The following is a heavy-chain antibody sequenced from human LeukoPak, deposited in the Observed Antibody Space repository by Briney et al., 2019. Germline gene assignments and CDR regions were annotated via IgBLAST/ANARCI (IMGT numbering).Heavy chain of an antibody. Sequence: GGSLRLSCAASGFTFSSYEMNWVRQAPGKGLEWVSYISSSGSTIYYADSVKGRFTISRDNAKNSLYLQMNSLKTEDTAVYYCTPSTPFDYWGQGTLVTVSS. D-gene: IGHD5/OR15-5a*01. CDR1: GFTFSSYE. V-gene: IGHV3-48*03. J-gene: IGHJ4*02. CDR2: ISSSGSTI. CDR3: TPSTPFDY.